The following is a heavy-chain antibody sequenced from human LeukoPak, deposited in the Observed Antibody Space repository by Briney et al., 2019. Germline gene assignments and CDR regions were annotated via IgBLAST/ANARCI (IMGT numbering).Heavy chain of an antibody. CDR2: INPNSGGA. Sequence: ASVKVSCKASGYTFTGYYMHWVRQAPGQGLEWMGWINPNSGGANYAQKFQGRVTMTRDTSISTAYMELSRLRSDDTAVYYCAKSGGDLYYFDYWGQGTLVTVSS. J-gene: IGHJ4*02. CDR1: GYTFTGYY. CDR3: AKSGGDLYYFDY. D-gene: IGHD2-21*01. V-gene: IGHV1-2*02.